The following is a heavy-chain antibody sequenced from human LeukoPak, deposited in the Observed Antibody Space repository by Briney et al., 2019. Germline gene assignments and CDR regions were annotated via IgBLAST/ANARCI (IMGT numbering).Heavy chain of an antibody. V-gene: IGHV1-24*01. J-gene: IGHJ4*02. D-gene: IGHD3-22*01. CDR2: FDPEEGET. CDR1: GYTLTELS. Sequence: GASAKVSCKVSGYTLTELSMHWVRQAPGKGLEWMGGFDPEEGETIYAQNFQGRVTMTEDTSTDTAYMELSSLRSEDTAVYYCATALLKYDSSGYYFANFDYWGQGTLVTVSS. CDR3: ATALLKYDSSGYYFANFDY.